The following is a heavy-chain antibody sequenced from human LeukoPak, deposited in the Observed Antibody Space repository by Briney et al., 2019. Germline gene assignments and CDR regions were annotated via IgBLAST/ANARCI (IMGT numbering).Heavy chain of an antibody. D-gene: IGHD3-22*01. V-gene: IGHV3-21*01. CDR2: ISSSSSYI. Sequence: GGSLRLSCAASGFTFSSYSMNWVRQAPGKGLEWASSISSSSSYIYYADSVKGRFTISRDNAKNSLYLQMNSLRAEDTAVYYCARDLVLMGSYYDSSGYYHDAFDIWGQGTMVTVSS. J-gene: IGHJ3*02. CDR3: ARDLVLMGSYYDSSGYYHDAFDI. CDR1: GFTFSSYS.